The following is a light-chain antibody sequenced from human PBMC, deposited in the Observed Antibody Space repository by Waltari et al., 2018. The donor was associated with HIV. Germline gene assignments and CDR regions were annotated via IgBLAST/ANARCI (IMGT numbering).Light chain of an antibody. CDR1: TNDIGPYKY. V-gene: IGLV2-14*01. Sequence: QSVLTQPASVSGSPGQSLTLPCTGTTNDIGPYKYVSWYQQSPDKAPKLIIYEVSNRPSGISSRFSGSKSGNTASLTISGLQADDEAYYHCSSYSRGALLFGGGTKVTVL. CDR3: SSYSRGALL. J-gene: IGLJ2*01. CDR2: EVS.